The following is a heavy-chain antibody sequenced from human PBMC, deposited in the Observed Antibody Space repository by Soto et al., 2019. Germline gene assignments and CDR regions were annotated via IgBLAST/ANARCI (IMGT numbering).Heavy chain of an antibody. J-gene: IGHJ6*02. Sequence: GGSLRLSCADSGFTFSSYWMSWVRQAPGQGLEWVANVKYDGSQTYYVGSVKGRFTISRDNAKNSLCLQMNSLRAEDTAVYYCTRDFQGPLDYGMDVWGQGTTVTVSS. V-gene: IGHV3-7*01. CDR2: VKYDGSQT. CDR1: GFTFSSYW. D-gene: IGHD1-1*01. CDR3: TRDFQGPLDYGMDV.